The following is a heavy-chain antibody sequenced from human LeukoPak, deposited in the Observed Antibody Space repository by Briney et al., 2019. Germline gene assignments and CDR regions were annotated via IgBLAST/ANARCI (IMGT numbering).Heavy chain of an antibody. D-gene: IGHD4-23*01. CDR2: IYHSGST. J-gene: IGHJ4*02. Sequence: SETLSLTCTVSGYSINSGYYWGWIRQPPGKGLEMIGSIYHSGSTYYNPSLKSRVTISVDTSKNQCSLKLSSLTAADTAVYYGARLRPLRRWAFDDWGQRTLVTASS. CDR1: GYSINSGYY. V-gene: IGHV4-38-2*02. CDR3: ARLRPLRRWAFDD.